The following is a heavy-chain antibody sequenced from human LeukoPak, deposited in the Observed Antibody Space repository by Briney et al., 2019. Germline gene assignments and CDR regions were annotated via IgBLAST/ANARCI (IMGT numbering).Heavy chain of an antibody. CDR1: GFTFSSYG. V-gene: IGHV3-30*02. D-gene: IGHD1-26*01. CDR3: ATWELGDFNI. Sequence: GGSLRLSCAASGFTFSSYGMHWVRQAPGKGLEWVAFIRYDGSSKYYADSVKGRFTISRDNSKNTLYLQMNSLRAEDTAVYYCATWELGDFNIWGQGTMVTVSS. J-gene: IGHJ3*02. CDR2: IRYDGSSK.